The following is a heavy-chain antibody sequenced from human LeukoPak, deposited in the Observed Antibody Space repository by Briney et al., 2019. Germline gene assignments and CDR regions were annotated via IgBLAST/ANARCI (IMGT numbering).Heavy chain of an antibody. V-gene: IGHV5-51*01. CDR2: IYPGDSDP. CDR1: GYSFTNYW. D-gene: IGHD3-9*01. CDR3: ARSASRYFDWFDY. Sequence: GESLKISCKGSGYSFTNYWIGWVRQMPGKGLEWMGIIYPGDSDPRYIPSFQGQVTISADKSINTAYLQWSSLKASDTAIYYCARSASRYFDWFDYWGQGTLVTVSS. J-gene: IGHJ4*02.